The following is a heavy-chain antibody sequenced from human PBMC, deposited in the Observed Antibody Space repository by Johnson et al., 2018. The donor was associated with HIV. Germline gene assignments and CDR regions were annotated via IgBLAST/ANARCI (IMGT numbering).Heavy chain of an antibody. CDR1: GFTFSSYA. CDR3: ARSGYGSGSTHDAFDI. CDR2: ISGSGGCT. Sequence: VQLVESGGGVVQPGGSLRLSCAASGFTFSSYAMSWVSQAPGKGLEWVSVISGSGGCTYYADSVKGRFTISRDNSKNTLYLQMNSLRAEDTAVYYCARSGYGSGSTHDAFDIWGQGTMVTVSS. V-gene: IGHV3-23*04. D-gene: IGHD3-10*01. J-gene: IGHJ3*02.